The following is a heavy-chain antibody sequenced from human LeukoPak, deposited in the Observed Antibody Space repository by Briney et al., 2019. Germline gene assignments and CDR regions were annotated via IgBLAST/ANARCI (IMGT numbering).Heavy chain of an antibody. J-gene: IGHJ2*01. CDR2: ISAYNGNT. CDR3: ARVGGYYPSHWYFDL. D-gene: IGHD3-22*01. CDR1: GYTFTSYG. V-gene: IGHV1-18*01. Sequence: PMASVKVSCKASGYTFTSYGISWVRQAPGQGLEWMGWISAYNGNTNYAQKLQGRVTMTTDTSTSTAYMELRSLRSDDTAVYYCARVGGYYPSHWYFDLWGRGTLVTVSS.